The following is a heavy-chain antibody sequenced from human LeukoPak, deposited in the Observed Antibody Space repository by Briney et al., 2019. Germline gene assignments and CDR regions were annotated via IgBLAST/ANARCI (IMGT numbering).Heavy chain of an antibody. J-gene: IGHJ4*02. V-gene: IGHV3-49*04. Sequence: PGGSLRLSCTASGFTFGDYAMSWVRQAPAKGLEWVGFITSKAYGATTDYAASVKGRFTISRDDSKSIAYLQMNSPKSEDTAVYYCSRHIVGARTFFDYWGQGALVTVSS. CDR2: ITSKAYGATT. CDR3: SRHIVGARTFFDY. CDR1: GFTFGDYA. D-gene: IGHD1-26*01.